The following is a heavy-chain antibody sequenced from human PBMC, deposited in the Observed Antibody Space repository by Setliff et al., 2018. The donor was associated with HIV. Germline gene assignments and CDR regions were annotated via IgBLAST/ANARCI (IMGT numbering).Heavy chain of an antibody. CDR1: GASVPSSSYY. Sequence: LSLTCSVSGASVPSSSYYWGWIRQPPGKGLEWIVSIYYGGNTYSNPSLRSRLSISLDTSKNQFSLELYSVTAADTAVYYCATHYGSGSYYNYWGQGMLVTVSS. V-gene: IGHV4-39*01. CDR2: IYYGGNT. J-gene: IGHJ4*02. CDR3: ATHYGSGSYYNY. D-gene: IGHD3-10*01.